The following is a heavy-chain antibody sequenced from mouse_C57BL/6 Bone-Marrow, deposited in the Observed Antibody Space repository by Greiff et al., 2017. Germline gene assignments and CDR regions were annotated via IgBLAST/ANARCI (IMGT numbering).Heavy chain of an antibody. V-gene: IGHV7-3*01. Sequence: EVMLVESGRGLVPPSRSLCLSCAASGFSFTDYYMSWVRQPPGKALEWLGFIRNKANRYSTEYNASVKGRFSITKDDSKSIVYLKMNALRAEDSATYYCARYKVSGNFFLDYWGQGTTLTVSS. CDR2: IRNKANRYST. D-gene: IGHD2-1*01. CDR1: GFSFTDYY. J-gene: IGHJ2*01. CDR3: ARYKVSGNFFLDY.